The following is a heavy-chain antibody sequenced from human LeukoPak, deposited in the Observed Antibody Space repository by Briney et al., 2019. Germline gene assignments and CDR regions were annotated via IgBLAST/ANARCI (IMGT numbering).Heavy chain of an antibody. V-gene: IGHV1-2*02. J-gene: IGHJ3*02. CDR1: GYTFTGYY. CDR3: ARGNTVTTYSVGAFDI. CDR2: INPNSGGT. D-gene: IGHD4-17*01. Sequence: ASVKVSCKASGYTFTGYYMHWVRQAPGQGLEWMGWINPNSGGTNYAQKFQGRVTMTRDTSISTAYMELSRLRSDDTAVYCCARGNTVTTYSVGAFDIWGQGTMVTVSS.